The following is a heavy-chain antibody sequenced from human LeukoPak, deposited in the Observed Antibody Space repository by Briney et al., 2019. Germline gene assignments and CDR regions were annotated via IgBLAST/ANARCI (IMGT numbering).Heavy chain of an antibody. CDR2: IYTSGST. Sequence: NPSQTLSLTCTVSGGSISSGSYYWSWIRQPAGKGLEWIGRIYTSGSTNYNPSLKSRVTISVDTSKSQFSLKLSSVTAADTAVYYCARTSYSNYRYYYMDVWGKGTTVTVSS. CDR3: ARTSYSNYRYYYMDV. J-gene: IGHJ6*03. D-gene: IGHD4-11*01. CDR1: GGSISSGSYY. V-gene: IGHV4-61*02.